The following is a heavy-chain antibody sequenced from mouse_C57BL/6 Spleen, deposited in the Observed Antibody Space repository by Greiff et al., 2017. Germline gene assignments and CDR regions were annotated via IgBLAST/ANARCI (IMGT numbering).Heavy chain of an antibody. Sequence: VMLVESGGGLVKPGGSLKLSCAASGFTFSDYGMHWVRQAPEKGLEWVAYISSGSSTIYYADTVKGRFTISRDNAQNTLFLQMTRLRSEDTAMYYCARGSNYVYWYFDVWCTGTTVTVSS. D-gene: IGHD2-5*01. CDR1: GFTFSDYG. CDR2: ISSGSSTI. V-gene: IGHV5-17*01. J-gene: IGHJ1*03. CDR3: ARGSNYVYWYFDV.